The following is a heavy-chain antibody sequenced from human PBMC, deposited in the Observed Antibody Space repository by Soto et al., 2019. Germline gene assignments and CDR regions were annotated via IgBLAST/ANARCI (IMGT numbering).Heavy chain of an antibody. J-gene: IGHJ4*02. CDR2: ISDSGDIT. Sequence: GGSLRLSCAASEFTFSTYAMTWVRQAPGRGLQWVATISDSGDITYYADSVKGRFTISRDNSRNTLYLQMNNLRAEGTALYYCAKPWVPSIKDRPPRFDYWGRGTLVTVSS. D-gene: IGHD6-6*01. CDR3: AKPWVPSIKDRPPRFDY. CDR1: EFTFSTYA. V-gene: IGHV3-23*01.